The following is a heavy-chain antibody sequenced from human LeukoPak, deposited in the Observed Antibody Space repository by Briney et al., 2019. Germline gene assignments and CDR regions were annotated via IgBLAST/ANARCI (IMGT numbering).Heavy chain of an antibody. D-gene: IGHD3-22*01. V-gene: IGHV3-48*03. CDR2: ISSSGSTI. CDR1: GFTFSSYE. Sequence: GGSLRLSCAASGFTFSSYEMNWVRQAPGKGLEWVSYISSSGSTIYYADSVKGRFTISRDKAKNSLYLQMNSLRAEDTAVYYCARERSSGYSPHFDYWGQGTLVTVSS. J-gene: IGHJ4*02. CDR3: ARERSSGYSPHFDY.